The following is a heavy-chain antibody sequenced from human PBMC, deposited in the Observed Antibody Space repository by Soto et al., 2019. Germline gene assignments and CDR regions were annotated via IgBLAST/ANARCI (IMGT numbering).Heavy chain of an antibody. J-gene: IGHJ4*02. V-gene: IGHV1-69*13. CDR2: IIPFFGTA. CDR1: GYTFTSYY. D-gene: IGHD3-16*01. CDR3: ARTAPMDAGDKYYYDF. Sequence: ASVKVSCKASGYTFTSYYMHWVRQAPGQGLEWMGGIIPFFGTAEYSQKFEDRITITADESTNTVYMDLRSLTSDDTAIYYCARTAPMDAGDKYYYDFWGQGALGTVSS.